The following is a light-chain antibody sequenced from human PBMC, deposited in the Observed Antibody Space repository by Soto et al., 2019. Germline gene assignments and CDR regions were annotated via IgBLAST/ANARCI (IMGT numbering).Light chain of an antibody. CDR1: QGISSY. CDR2: AAS. V-gene: IGKV1-8*01. J-gene: IGKJ3*01. Sequence: AIRMTQSPSSFSASTGDRVTITCRASQGISSYLAWYQQKPGKAPKLLIYAASTLQSGVPSRFSGSGSGTDFTLNLSCLEFEDFANYYCPPDYRYPLTFGPGTKVDIK. CDR3: PPDYRYPLT.